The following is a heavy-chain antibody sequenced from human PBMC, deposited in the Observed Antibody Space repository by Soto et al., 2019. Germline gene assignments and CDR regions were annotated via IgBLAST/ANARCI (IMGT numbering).Heavy chain of an antibody. J-gene: IGHJ4*02. CDR2: ISGSGGST. CDR3: AKGYSSSLYYFDY. V-gene: IGHV3-23*01. CDR1: GFTFSSYS. D-gene: IGHD6-13*01. Sequence: GGSLRLSCAASGFTFSSYSMSWVRQAPGKGLEWVSAISGSGGSTYYADSVTGRFTISRDNSKNTLYLQMNSLRAEDTAVYYCAKGYSSSLYYFDYWGQGTLVTVSS.